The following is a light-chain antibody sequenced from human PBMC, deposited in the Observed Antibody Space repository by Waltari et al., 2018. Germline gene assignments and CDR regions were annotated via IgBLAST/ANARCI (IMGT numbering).Light chain of an antibody. CDR3: QQYYNWPPAFT. J-gene: IGKJ3*01. V-gene: IGKV3-15*01. Sequence: EIVMTQSPATLSVSPGERATLSCRASQSVSTNLAWYQQKPGQAPRPLIYAASTRATGIPARFSGSGSGTEFTLTISSLQSEDFAVYHCQQYYNWPPAFTFGPGTRVDIK. CDR1: QSVSTN. CDR2: AAS.